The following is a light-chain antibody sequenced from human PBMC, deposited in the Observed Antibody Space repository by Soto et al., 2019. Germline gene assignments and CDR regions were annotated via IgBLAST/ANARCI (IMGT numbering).Light chain of an antibody. CDR2: AAS. CDR1: QGISNN. Sequence: IQMTQSPSSLSASVGDRVTLTCRASQGISNNLAWYQQKPGKVPKLLIYAASTLQSGVPSRFSGSGSGTDYTLTISSLQPADIATDYCHKYGSVPIIFGHGTRLEIK. CDR3: HKYGSVPII. J-gene: IGKJ5*01. V-gene: IGKV1-27*01.